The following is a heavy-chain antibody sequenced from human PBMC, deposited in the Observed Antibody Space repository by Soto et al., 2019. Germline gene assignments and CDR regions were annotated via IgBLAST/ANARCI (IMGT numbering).Heavy chain of an antibody. V-gene: IGHV4-61*08. CDR2: IYYSGST. J-gene: IGHJ4*02. CDR1: GGSISSGDYY. Sequence: SETLSLTCTVSGGSISSGDYYWSWIRQPPGKGLEWIGYIYYSGSTNYNPSLKSRVTISVDTSKNQFSLKLSSVTASDTAVYYCARRYGYSFDYWGQGTLVTVSS. D-gene: IGHD1-1*01. CDR3: ARRYGYSFDY.